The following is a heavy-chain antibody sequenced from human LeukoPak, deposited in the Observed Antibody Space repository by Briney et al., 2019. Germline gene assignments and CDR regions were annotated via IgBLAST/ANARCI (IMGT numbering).Heavy chain of an antibody. CDR3: AKDLYDSSGYYSGDAFDI. Sequence: PGGSLRLSCAASGFTFSSYAMSWVRQAPGKGLEWVSAISGSGGSTYYADSVKGRFTISRDNSKNTLYLQMSSLRAEDTAVYYCAKDLYDSSGYYSGDAFDIWGQGTMVTVSS. D-gene: IGHD3-22*01. J-gene: IGHJ3*02. CDR1: GFTFSSYA. CDR2: ISGSGGST. V-gene: IGHV3-23*01.